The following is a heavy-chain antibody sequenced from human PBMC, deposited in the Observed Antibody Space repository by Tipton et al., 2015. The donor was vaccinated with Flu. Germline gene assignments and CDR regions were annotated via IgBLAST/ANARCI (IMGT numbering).Heavy chain of an antibody. CDR1: GYTFTSYY. V-gene: IGHV1-46*04. D-gene: IGHD2-21*01. Sequence: QSGAEVKKPGASVKVSCKASGYTFTSYYMHWVRQAPGQGLEWMGIINPSGGSTSYAQKLQGRVTMTRDTSTSTVYMELSSLRSEDTAVYYCARGVVKNYYYYYYYMDVWGKGTTVTVSS. J-gene: IGHJ6*03. CDR2: INPSGGST. CDR3: ARGVVKNYYYYYYYMDV.